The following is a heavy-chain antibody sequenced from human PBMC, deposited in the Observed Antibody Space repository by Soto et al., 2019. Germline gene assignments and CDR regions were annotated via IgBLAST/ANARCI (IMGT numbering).Heavy chain of an antibody. V-gene: IGHV1-24*01. Sequence: ASVKVSCKVSGYTLTELSMHWVRQAPGKGLEWMGGFDPEVGETVYAQKFQGRVTMTEDTSTDTAYMELTSLRSEDTAVYYCATSLAWFGELLPNFDYWGQGTLVTVSS. CDR3: ATSLAWFGELLPNFDY. D-gene: IGHD3-10*01. CDR1: GYTLTELS. CDR2: FDPEVGET. J-gene: IGHJ4*02.